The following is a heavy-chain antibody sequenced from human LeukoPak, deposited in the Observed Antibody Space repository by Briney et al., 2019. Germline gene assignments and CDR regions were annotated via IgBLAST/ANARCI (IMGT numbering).Heavy chain of an antibody. D-gene: IGHD6-19*01. Sequence: SETLSLTCTVSGGSISSYYWSWIRQPPGKGLEWIGYIYYSGSTNYNPSLKSRVTISVDTSKNQFSLKLSSVTAADTDVYYCARHLSSGWYLSDYWGQGTLVTVSS. V-gene: IGHV4-59*08. CDR2: IYYSGST. J-gene: IGHJ4*02. CDR3: ARHLSSGWYLSDY. CDR1: GGSISSYY.